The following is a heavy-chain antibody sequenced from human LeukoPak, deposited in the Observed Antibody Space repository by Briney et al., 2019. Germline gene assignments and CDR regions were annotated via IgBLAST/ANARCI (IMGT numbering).Heavy chain of an antibody. CDR3: AKDSSSWSFFDY. CDR2: ISWNSGSI. CDR1: GFTFDDYA. V-gene: IGHV3-9*01. Sequence: PGRSLRLSCAASGFTFDDYAMHWVRQAPGKGLEWVSGISWNSGSIGYADSVKGRFTISRDNAKNSLYLQMNSLRAEDKALYYCAKDSSSWSFFDYWGQGTLVTVSS. J-gene: IGHJ4*02. D-gene: IGHD6-13*01.